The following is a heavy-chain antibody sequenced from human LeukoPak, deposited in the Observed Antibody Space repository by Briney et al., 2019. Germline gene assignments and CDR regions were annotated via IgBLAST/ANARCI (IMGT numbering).Heavy chain of an antibody. CDR1: GGTFSSYA. Sequence: GASVKVSCKASGGTFSSYAISWVRQAPGQGLEWMGGIIPIFGTANYAQKFQGRVTITADESTSTAYMELSSLRFEDTAVYYCARDRLYSGSYYRRNDAFDIWGQGTMVTVSS. CDR3: ARDRLYSGSYYRRNDAFDI. J-gene: IGHJ3*02. CDR2: IIPIFGTA. D-gene: IGHD1-26*01. V-gene: IGHV1-69*13.